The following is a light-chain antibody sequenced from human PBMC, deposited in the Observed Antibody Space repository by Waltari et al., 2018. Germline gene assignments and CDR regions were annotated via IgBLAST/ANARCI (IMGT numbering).Light chain of an antibody. Sequence: QSVLTQPPSTSGISGQRVMISCSGSTLNVGSNYVYWYQQLPGTAPKLIIYNNDHPPSLLPYLFSASKSATSASLAISGLRSEYEADYFCAAWDDRLSGVFGTVTTVTVL. CDR1: TLNVGSNY. CDR3: AAWDDRLSGV. J-gene: IGLJ1*01. V-gene: IGLV1-47*02. CDR2: NND.